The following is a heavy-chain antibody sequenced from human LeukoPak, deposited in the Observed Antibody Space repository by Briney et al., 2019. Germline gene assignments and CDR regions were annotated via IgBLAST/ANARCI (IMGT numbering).Heavy chain of an antibody. CDR2: IYYSGST. D-gene: IGHD3-10*01. V-gene: IGHV4-59*01. Sequence: PPETLSLTCTVSSGSISGYYWNWIRQPPGKGLEWIGYIYYSGSTNYNPSLKSRVTISVDTSKNHFSLRLSSVTAADTAVYYCARNRVGELSWFDPWGQGTLVTVSS. CDR1: SGSISGYY. J-gene: IGHJ5*02. CDR3: ARNRVGELSWFDP.